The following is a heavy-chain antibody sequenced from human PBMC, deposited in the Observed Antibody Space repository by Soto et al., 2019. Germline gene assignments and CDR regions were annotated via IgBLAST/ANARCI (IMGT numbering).Heavy chain of an antibody. V-gene: IGHV4-59*01. Sequence: QVQLQESGPGLVKPSETLSLTCTVSGGSISSYYWSWIRQPPGKGLEWIGYIYYSGSTNYNPSLKSRVTISVDTSKNQCSLKLSSVTAADTAVYYCARGYCSGGSCYYNWFDPWGQGTLVTVSS. CDR1: GGSISSYY. D-gene: IGHD2-15*01. CDR3: ARGYCSGGSCYYNWFDP. CDR2: IYYSGST. J-gene: IGHJ5*02.